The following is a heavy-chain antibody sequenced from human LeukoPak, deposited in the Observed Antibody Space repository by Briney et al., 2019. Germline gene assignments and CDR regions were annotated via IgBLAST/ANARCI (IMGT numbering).Heavy chain of an antibody. Sequence: PSETLSLTCTVSGGSISSSNYCWGWIRQPPGKGLEWIGTIYYSGSTYYNPSLRSRVTISVDTSKNQFSLKLSSVTAADTAVYYCARGRDSSGWYFDYWGQGTLVTVSS. V-gene: IGHV4-39*01. D-gene: IGHD6-19*01. CDR3: ARGRDSSGWYFDY. J-gene: IGHJ4*02. CDR1: GGSISSSNYC. CDR2: IYYSGST.